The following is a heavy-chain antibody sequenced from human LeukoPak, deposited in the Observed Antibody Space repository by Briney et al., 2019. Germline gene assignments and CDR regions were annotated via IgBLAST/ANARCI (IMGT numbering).Heavy chain of an antibody. CDR3: ARVRGIVATVNYFDY. V-gene: IGHV4-59*01. CDR1: GGSSNTYY. CDR2: IYSSGRT. J-gene: IGHJ4*02. D-gene: IGHD5-12*01. Sequence: SETLSLTCTVSGGSSNTYYWDWIRQPPGKGLEWIGYIYSSGRTNYNPSLKSRVTISVDTSKNQFSLKLSSVTAADTAVYYCARVRGIVATVNYFDYWGQGTLVTVSS.